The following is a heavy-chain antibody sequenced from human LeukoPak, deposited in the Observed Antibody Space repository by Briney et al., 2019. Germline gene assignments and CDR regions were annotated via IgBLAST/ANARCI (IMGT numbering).Heavy chain of an antibody. Sequence: SQTLSLTCTVSGGSLNSGGYYWSWIRQPAGTGLEWIGRIYTGGSTDYNPSLKSRVTISFDTSKNQFSLKLSSVTAADTAVYYCARERSGSYDEHFDYWGQGTLVTVSS. CDR2: IYTGGST. J-gene: IGHJ4*02. CDR1: GGSLNSGGYY. D-gene: IGHD3-10*01. CDR3: ARERSGSYDEHFDY. V-gene: IGHV4-61*02.